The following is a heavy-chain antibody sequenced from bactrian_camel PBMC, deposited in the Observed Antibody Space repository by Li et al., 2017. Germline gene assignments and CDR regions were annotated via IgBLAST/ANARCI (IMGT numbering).Heavy chain of an antibody. CDR2: IHWRTGDT. V-gene: IGHV3S60*01. CDR1: GLTFDGYH. CDR3: AVAPGDYKFSFHDTCGLEGFDY. Sequence: HVQLVESGGGLVRAGGSLRLSCTASGLTFDGYHMGWFRQAPGKEREGVSYIHWRTGDTVYADSVKGRFTISKDNAKNTLYLQMNSLKPEDTAMYYCAVAPGDYKFSFHDTCGLEGFDYWGQGTQVTVS. J-gene: IGHJ6*01. D-gene: IGHD7*01.